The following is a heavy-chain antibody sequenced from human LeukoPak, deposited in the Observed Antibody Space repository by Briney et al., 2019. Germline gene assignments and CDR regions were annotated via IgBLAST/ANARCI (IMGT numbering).Heavy chain of an antibody. V-gene: IGHV4-38-2*02. CDR3: ARGPYSYDSSGAFDI. D-gene: IGHD3-22*01. J-gene: IGHJ3*02. CDR2: INHSGRT. CDR1: GYSISSGYY. Sequence: PSETLSLTCSVSGYSISSGYYWSWIRQSPDKGLEWIGEINHSGRTNYNPSPKSRVTISVDTSKNQFSLKLSSVTAADTAVYFCARGPYSYDSSGAFDIWGQGTMVTVSS.